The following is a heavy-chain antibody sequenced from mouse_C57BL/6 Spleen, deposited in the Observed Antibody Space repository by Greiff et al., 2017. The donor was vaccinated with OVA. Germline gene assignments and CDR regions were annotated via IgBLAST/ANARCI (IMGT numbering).Heavy chain of an antibody. CDR1: GFTFSSYA. D-gene: IGHD1-1*01. CDR2: ISDGGSYT. Sequence: EVMLVESGGGLVKPGGSLKLSCAASGFTFSSYAMSWVRQTPEKRLEWVATISDGGSYTYYPDNVTGRFTISRDNAKNNLYLQMSHLKSEDTAMYYCARDRDTTVAFDYWGQGTTLTVSS. CDR3: ARDRDTTVAFDY. V-gene: IGHV5-4*01. J-gene: IGHJ2*01.